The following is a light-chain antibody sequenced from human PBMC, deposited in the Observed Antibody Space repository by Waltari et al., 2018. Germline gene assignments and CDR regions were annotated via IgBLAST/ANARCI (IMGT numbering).Light chain of an antibody. Sequence: EIVLTQSPATLSLSPRETATLPCRASQSLTRRYLAWYQQKPGQAPRLLIYGASSRAAGIPDRFSGSGSGTDFTLTISRLEPEDFAVYYCQQYGSSVMYTFGQGTKLEIK. CDR3: QQYGSSVMYT. J-gene: IGKJ2*01. V-gene: IGKV3-20*01. CDR1: QSLTRRY. CDR2: GAS.